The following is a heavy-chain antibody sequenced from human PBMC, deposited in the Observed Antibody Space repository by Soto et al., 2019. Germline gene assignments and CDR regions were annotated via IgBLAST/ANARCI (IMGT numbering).Heavy chain of an antibody. CDR3: ARGVMVRGPRVPGYYYYYMDV. V-gene: IGHV4-31*03. CDR1: GGSISSGGYY. Sequence: SETLSLTCTVSGGSISSGGYYWSWIRQHPGKGLEWIGYIYYSGSTYYNPSLKSRVTISVDTSKNQFSLKLSSVTAADTAVYYCARGVMVRGPRVPGYYYYYMDVWGKGTTVTVS. D-gene: IGHD3-10*01. J-gene: IGHJ6*03. CDR2: IYYSGST.